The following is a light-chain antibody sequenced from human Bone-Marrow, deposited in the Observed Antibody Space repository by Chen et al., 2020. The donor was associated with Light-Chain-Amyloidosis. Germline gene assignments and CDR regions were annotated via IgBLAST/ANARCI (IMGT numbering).Light chain of an antibody. CDR2: EDD. V-gene: IGLV6-57*01. Sequence: NFMLTQPHSVSESPGKTVIISCTRSSCSIATNYVPWYQQRPGSSPTTVICEDDQRPSGVPDRFSGSIDRSSNSASLTISGLKTEDEADYYCQSYQGSSQGVFGGGTKLTVL. CDR1: SCSIATNY. J-gene: IGLJ3*02. CDR3: QSYQGSSQGV.